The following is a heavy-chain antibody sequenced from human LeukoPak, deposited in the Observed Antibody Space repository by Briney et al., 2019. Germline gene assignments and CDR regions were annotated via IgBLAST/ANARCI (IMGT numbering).Heavy chain of an antibody. Sequence: GGSLRLSCAASGFTFTSHWMSWIRQVPGKGLEWVVNIKTDGSDKYYVDSVRGRFTISRDNAQSSLYLQMNNLRGEDTAVYYCGRDGGYSVDYCGQGTLVTVSA. CDR2: IKTDGSDK. V-gene: IGHV3-7*01. J-gene: IGHJ4*02. CDR3: GRDGGYSVDY. D-gene: IGHD5-18*01. CDR1: GFTFTSHW.